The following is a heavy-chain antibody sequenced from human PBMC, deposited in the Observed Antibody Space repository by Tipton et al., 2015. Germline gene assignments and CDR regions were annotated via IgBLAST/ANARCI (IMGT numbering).Heavy chain of an antibody. CDR2: IHHGGST. Sequence: TLSLTCSVSGDSISSSNWWSWVRQPPGKGLEWIGEIHHGGSTNYNPSLKSRVTMSVDTSKNQFSRHLSSVTAADTAVYYCAREVWYNDSTGYDYWGQGTLVTVSS. D-gene: IGHD3-22*01. CDR3: AREVWYNDSTGYDY. CDR1: GDSISSSNW. J-gene: IGHJ4*02. V-gene: IGHV4-4*02.